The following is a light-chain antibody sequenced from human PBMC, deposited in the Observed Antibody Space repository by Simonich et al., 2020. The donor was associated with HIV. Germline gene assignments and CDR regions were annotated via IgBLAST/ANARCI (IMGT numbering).Light chain of an antibody. J-gene: IGLJ3*02. Sequence: SYELTQPPSVSVSPGQTARISCSGDALPNQFAYWYQQKPGQVPVLVMVKDTERPSGIPERFSGSSSGTTVTLTISGAQAEDEADYYCQSADTSGTYRGVFGGGTKLTVL. CDR3: QSADTSGTYRGV. CDR2: KDT. V-gene: IGLV3-25*03. CDR1: ALPNQF.